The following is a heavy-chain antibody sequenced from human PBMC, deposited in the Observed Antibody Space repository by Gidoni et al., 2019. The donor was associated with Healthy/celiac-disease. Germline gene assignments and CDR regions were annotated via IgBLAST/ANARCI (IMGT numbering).Heavy chain of an antibody. J-gene: IGHJ6*02. Sequence: EVQLVASGGGLVQPGRSLRLSCAASGFTFDDYAMHWVRQAPGKGLEWVSVISWNSGSIGYADSVKGRFTISRDNAKNSLYLQINSLRAEDTALYYCAKDSFRPPYYDFWSGYYTVWGGMDVWGQGTTVTV. CDR2: ISWNSGSI. V-gene: IGHV3-9*01. CDR3: AKDSFRPPYYDFWSGYYTVWGGMDV. CDR1: GFTFDDYA. D-gene: IGHD3-3*01.